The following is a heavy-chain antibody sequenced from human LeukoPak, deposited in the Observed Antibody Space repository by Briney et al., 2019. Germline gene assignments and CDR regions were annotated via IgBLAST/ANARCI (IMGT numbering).Heavy chain of an antibody. V-gene: IGHV3-21*01. Sequence: GGSLRLSCAASGFTFSSYSMNWVRQAPGKGLEWVSSISSSSSYIYYADSVKGRFTISRDNAKNSLYLQMNSLRAEDTSVYYCARDPGEPYFDYWGQGTLVTVSS. D-gene: IGHD1-14*01. CDR2: ISSSSSYI. CDR1: GFTFSSYS. CDR3: ARDPGEPYFDY. J-gene: IGHJ4*02.